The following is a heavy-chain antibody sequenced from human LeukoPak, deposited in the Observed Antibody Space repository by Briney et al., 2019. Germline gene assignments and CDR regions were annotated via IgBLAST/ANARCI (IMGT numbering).Heavy chain of an antibody. V-gene: IGHV1-69*13. CDR1: GGTFINYA. CDR3: ARRVTALGPWFEP. D-gene: IGHD4-23*01. J-gene: IGHJ5*02. CDR2: IIPFLDTS. Sequence: GASVKVSCTASGGTFINYAINWVRQAPGQGLEWMGGIIPFLDTSNYAQKFQGRVTITADESTSTAYMELSSLRSEDTAMYYCARRVTALGPWFEPWGQGTLVIVSS.